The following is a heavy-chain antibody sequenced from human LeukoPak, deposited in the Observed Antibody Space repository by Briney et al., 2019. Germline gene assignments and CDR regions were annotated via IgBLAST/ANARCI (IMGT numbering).Heavy chain of an antibody. J-gene: IGHJ5*02. CDR3: ARSSNLAYNWFDP. V-gene: IGHV4-34*01. D-gene: IGHD2-2*01. CDR2: INHGGST. CDR1: GGSFSGYH. Sequence: SETLSLTCGVHGGSFSGYHWSWIRQPPGKGLEWIGEINHGGSTNYNSSLKSRVTISVDTSKNQFSLKLGSVTAADTAVYYCARSSNLAYNWFDPWGQGTLVTVSS.